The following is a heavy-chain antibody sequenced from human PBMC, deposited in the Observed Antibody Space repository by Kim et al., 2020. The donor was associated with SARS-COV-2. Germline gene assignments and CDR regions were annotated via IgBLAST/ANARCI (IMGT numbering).Heavy chain of an antibody. CDR1: GFTFSNYA. D-gene: IGHD1-7*01. V-gene: IGHV3-23*01. J-gene: IGHJ4*02. Sequence: GGSLRLSCAASGFTFSNYAMSWVRQAPGKGLEWVSVISGNGGRAYYADSVRGRFTVSRDNSKNTLYLQMISLRAEDTALYYCAKLPGTIVSDYWGQGTLV. CDR2: ISGNGGRA. CDR3: AKLPGTIVSDY.